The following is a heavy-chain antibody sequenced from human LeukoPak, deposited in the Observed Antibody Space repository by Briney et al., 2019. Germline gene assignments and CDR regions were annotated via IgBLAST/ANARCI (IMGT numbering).Heavy chain of an antibody. J-gene: IGHJ6*04. V-gene: IGHV1-69*04. CDR1: GGTFSSYA. CDR2: IIPIFGIA. CDR3: ARERFGAGHYYYYGMDV. Sequence: SVKVSCKASGGTFSSYAISWVGQAHGQGLEWMGRIIPIFGIANYAQKFQGRVTITADKSTSTAYMELSSLRSEDTAVYYCARERFGAGHYYYYGMDVWGKGTTVTVSS. D-gene: IGHD3-10*01.